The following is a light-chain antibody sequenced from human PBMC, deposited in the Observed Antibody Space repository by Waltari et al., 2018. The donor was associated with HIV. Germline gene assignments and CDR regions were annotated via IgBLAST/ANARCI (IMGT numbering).Light chain of an antibody. CDR2: GN. J-gene: IGLJ2*01. CDR3: QTYDSSLSGSVV. CDR1: SSNIGARFD. V-gene: IGLV1-40*01. Sequence: QSVLTQPPSVSGAPGQTVTISCTGSSSNIGARFDVHWYQQIPGTAPKLLMYGNNRPSVVPDRVSGSKSGTSASLAITGLQAEDEADYYCQTYDSSLSGSVVFGGGTKLTVL.